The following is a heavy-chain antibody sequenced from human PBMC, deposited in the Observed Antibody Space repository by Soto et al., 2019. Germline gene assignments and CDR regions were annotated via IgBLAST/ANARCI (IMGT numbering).Heavy chain of an antibody. CDR1: GFTFSSYW. D-gene: IGHD3-9*01. CDR2: IKQDGSEK. J-gene: IGHJ4*02. CDR3: ARDPSFYYGILTDYFAY. Sequence: LRLSCAASGFTFSSYWMSWVRQAPGKGLEWVANIKQDGSEKYYVDSVKGRFTISRDNAKNSLYLQMNSLRAEDTAVYYCARDPSFYYGILTDYFAYWGQGTLVTVSS. V-gene: IGHV3-7*04.